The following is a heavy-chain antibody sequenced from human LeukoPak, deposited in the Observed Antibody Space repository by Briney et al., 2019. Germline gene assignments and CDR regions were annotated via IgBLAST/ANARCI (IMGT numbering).Heavy chain of an antibody. Sequence: SETLSLTCTVSGGSMRDSYWYWVRYSAGTGMQWIGRVHGIGKTNYNPSLKSRVIMSLDTSKNQFSLTLSAVTAADTATYDCARIFDRDIWGQGTLVTVSP. V-gene: IGHV4-4*07. CDR3: ARIFDRDI. J-gene: IGHJ3*02. D-gene: IGHD3-3*01. CDR1: GGSMRDSY. CDR2: VHGIGKT.